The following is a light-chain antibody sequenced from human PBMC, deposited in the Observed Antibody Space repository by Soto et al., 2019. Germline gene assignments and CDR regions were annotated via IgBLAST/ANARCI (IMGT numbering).Light chain of an antibody. CDR2: EVS. CDR3: SSYAGSNTYV. J-gene: IGLJ1*01. CDR1: SSDVGGYNF. V-gene: IGLV2-8*01. Sequence: QSALTQPPSASGSPGQSVSISCTGTSSDVGGYNFVSWYQQHPGKAPKLMIYEVSRRPSGVPDRFSGSKSANTASLTVSWLQAEDEADYYCSSYAGSNTYVFGTGTKVTVL.